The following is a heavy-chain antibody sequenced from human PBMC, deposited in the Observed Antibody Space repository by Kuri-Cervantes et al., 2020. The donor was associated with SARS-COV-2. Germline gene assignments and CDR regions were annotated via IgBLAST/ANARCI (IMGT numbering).Heavy chain of an antibody. Sequence: GGSLRLSCAASGFTFSSYSMNWVRQAPGKGLEWVSAISGSGGSTYYADSVKGRFTISRDNSKNTLYLQMNSLRAEDTAVYYCAKDISDLHYFDYWGQGTLVTVSS. D-gene: IGHD2-21*01. CDR2: ISGSGGST. J-gene: IGHJ4*02. V-gene: IGHV3-23*01. CDR3: AKDISDLHYFDY. CDR1: GFTFSSYS.